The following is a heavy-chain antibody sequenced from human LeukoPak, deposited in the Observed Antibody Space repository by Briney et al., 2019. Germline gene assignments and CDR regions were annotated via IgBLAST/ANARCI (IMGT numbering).Heavy chain of an antibody. J-gene: IGHJ4*02. CDR1: GFTVSSNY. CDR3: ARVPGGGDFYFDY. Sequence: GGSLRLSCAASGFTVSSNYMSWVRQAPGKGLEWVSVIYSGGSTYYSDSVKGRFTISRDNSKNTLYLQMNSLRAEDTAVYYCARVPGGGDFYFDYWGQGTLVTVSS. V-gene: IGHV3-53*01. CDR2: IYSGGST. D-gene: IGHD2-21*02.